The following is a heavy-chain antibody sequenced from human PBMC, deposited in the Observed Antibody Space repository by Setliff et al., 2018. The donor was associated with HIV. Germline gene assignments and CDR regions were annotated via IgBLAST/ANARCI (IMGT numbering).Heavy chain of an antibody. Sequence: PSETLSLTCTVSGGSILSSGGYFWGWIRQPPGRGLEWLGTVYFLGNTYLNPSLKSRVAVSVDTSRNHFSLRVTSVTAADTAVYYCARLHTDYGSWFFDHWGQGILVTAPQ. V-gene: IGHV4-39*01. CDR3: ARLHTDYGSWFFDH. D-gene: IGHD3-10*01. CDR1: GGSILSSGGYF. J-gene: IGHJ5*02. CDR2: VYFLGNT.